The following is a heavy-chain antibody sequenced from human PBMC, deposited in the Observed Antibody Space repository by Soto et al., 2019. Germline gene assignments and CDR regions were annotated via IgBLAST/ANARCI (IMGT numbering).Heavy chain of an antibody. D-gene: IGHD2-15*01. CDR3: ARKMGYCSGGSCLVDFDY. CDR2: IIPIFGTA. J-gene: IGHJ4*02. V-gene: IGHV1-69*01. CDR1: GGTFSSYA. Sequence: QVQLVQSGAEVKKPGSSVKVSCKASGGTFSSYAISWVRQAPGQGLEWMGGIIPIFGTANYAQKFQGRVTITADESMSTAYMELSSLRAEDTAVYYCARKMGYCSGGSCLVDFDYWGQGTLVTVSS.